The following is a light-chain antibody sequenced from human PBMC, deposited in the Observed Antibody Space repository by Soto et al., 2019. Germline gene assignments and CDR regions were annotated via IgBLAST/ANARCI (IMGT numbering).Light chain of an antibody. Sequence: DVVMTQTPLSLSVAPGQPASISCKSSQSLLHITGETFLFWYLQKPGQTPQLLIYEVSSRVSGVPARFSDRGTGKDSALEISLVETDDVGIYYCMQSTPRPTTFGQGTRLVIQ. V-gene: IGKV2-29*03. CDR1: QSLLHITGETF. CDR2: EVS. CDR3: MQSTPRPTT. J-gene: IGKJ5*01.